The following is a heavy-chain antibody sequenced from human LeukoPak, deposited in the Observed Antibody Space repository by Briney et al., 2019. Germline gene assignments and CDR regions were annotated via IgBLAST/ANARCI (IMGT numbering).Heavy chain of an antibody. CDR1: GFTFSSYE. Sequence: GGSLRLSCGGSGFTFSSYEMNWVRQAPGKGLEWVSYISSSGSTIYHSDSVKGRFTISRDNAKISRYLQMNSLRAEDTAVYYCARVGYSYGLDYFDYWGKGDLVTVSS. CDR2: ISSSGSTI. CDR3: ARVGYSYGLDYFDY. D-gene: IGHD5-18*01. J-gene: IGHJ4*02. V-gene: IGHV3-48*03.